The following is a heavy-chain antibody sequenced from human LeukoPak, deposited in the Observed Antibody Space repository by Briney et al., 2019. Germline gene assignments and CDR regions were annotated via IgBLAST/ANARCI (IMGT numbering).Heavy chain of an antibody. Sequence: ASVEVSCKASGYTFTNYGINWVRQAPGQGLEWMGWISAYNGNTLYAQNFQGRVTMTTDTSTSTAYMELRSLRSDDTAVYYCARIGCSSSNCYGNSVDPWGQGTLVTVSS. CDR2: ISAYNGNT. V-gene: IGHV1-18*01. D-gene: IGHD2-2*01. CDR1: GYTFTNYG. CDR3: ARIGCSSSNCYGNSVDP. J-gene: IGHJ5*02.